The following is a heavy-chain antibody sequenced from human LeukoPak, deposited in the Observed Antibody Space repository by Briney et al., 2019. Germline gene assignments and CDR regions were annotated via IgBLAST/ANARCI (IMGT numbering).Heavy chain of an antibody. CDR3: ARYLPYSNYRPPGHQPNWFDP. D-gene: IGHD4-11*01. V-gene: IGHV1-2*02. J-gene: IGHJ5*02. CDR2: INPNSGGT. CDR1: GYTFTGYY. Sequence: ASVKVSCKASGYTFTGYYMHWVRQAPGQGLEWMGWINPNSGGTNYAQKFQGRVTMTRDTSISTAYMELSRLRSDDTAVYYSARYLPYSNYRPPGHQPNWFDPWGQGTLVTVSS.